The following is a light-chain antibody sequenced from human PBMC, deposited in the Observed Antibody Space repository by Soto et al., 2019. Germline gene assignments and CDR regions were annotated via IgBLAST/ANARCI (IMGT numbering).Light chain of an antibody. Sequence: DIVMTQSPATLSVSPGESATLSCRASQSVNSNLAWYQQKPGQAPRLLIYDASTRATNIPARFSGSGSGTEFTLTISSLQSEDFAVYSCQQYNNWPLTFGGGTKVEIK. CDR3: QQYNNWPLT. V-gene: IGKV3-15*01. CDR2: DAS. CDR1: QSVNSN. J-gene: IGKJ4*01.